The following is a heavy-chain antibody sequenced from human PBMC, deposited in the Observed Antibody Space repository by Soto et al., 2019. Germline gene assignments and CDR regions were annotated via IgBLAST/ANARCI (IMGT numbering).Heavy chain of an antibody. Sequence: QVRLQESGPGLVKPSQTLALTCTVSGGSINTADYYWSWIRQSPGKGLEWIVNMYHDGRSYFHPSLRIRPSASIDTSNNQFSLILASVTAADTGVYYCARRFRDPDHYYYWFDPWGKGTLGTVSS. CDR2: MYHDGRS. J-gene: IGHJ5*02. CDR3: ARRFRDPDHYYYWFDP. CDR1: GGSINTADYY. D-gene: IGHD3-22*01. V-gene: IGHV4-30-4*01.